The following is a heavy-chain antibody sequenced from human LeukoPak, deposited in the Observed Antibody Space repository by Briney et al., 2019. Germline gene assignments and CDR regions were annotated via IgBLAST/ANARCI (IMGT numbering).Heavy chain of an antibody. D-gene: IGHD4-17*01. V-gene: IGHV4-30-4*01. CDR1: SDSISSGDYY. CDR2: INKKGGT. J-gene: IGHJ4*02. CDR3: AREHKSYGDYPYYFDS. Sequence: PSQTLSLTCTVSSDSISSGDYYWSWIRQPAGKGLEFIGYINKKGGTFYNPPLKSRVSISIDTSKNQFSLKLTSVTAADTAVYFCAREHKSYGDYPYYFDSWSQGTLVTVSS.